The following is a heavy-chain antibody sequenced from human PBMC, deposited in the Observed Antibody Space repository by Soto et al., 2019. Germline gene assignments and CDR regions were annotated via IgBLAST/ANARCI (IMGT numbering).Heavy chain of an antibody. Sequence: GGSLRLSCAASGYVFNHYGLHWVRQAPGKGLEWLTLTSYDGSNKQYADSVKGRFTISRDDSKNTVYLQMNSLRAEDTAVYYCAKDWWGLGQNWGQGTLVTVSS. CDR1: GYVFNHYG. CDR3: AKDWWGLGQN. D-gene: IGHD2-8*02. J-gene: IGHJ4*02. V-gene: IGHV3-33*06. CDR2: TSYDGSNK.